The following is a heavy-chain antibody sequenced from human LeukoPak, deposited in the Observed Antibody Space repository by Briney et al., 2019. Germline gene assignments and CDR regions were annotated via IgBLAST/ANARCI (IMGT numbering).Heavy chain of an antibody. CDR3: ARGSGSWWLVHFAFDI. CDR2: INHSGST. J-gene: IGHJ3*02. D-gene: IGHD6-19*01. V-gene: IGHV4-34*01. Sequence: NSSETLSLTCAVYGGSFSGYYWSWIRQPPGKGLEWIGEINHSGSTNYNPSLKSRVTISVDTSKNQFSLKLSSVTAADTAVYYCARGSGSWWLVHFAFDIWGQGTMVTVSS. CDR1: GGSFSGYY.